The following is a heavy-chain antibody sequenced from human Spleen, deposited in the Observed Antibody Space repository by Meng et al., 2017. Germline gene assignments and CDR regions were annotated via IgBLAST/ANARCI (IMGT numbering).Heavy chain of an antibody. CDR2: ISTDGSIT. V-gene: IGHV3-74*01. Sequence: EEQLVESGGGVVQSGGSLRLSCAASGFTFSKYWMHWVRQAPGKGLVWISRISTDGSITNYADSVKGRFTISRDNAKNTVYLQMNSLRAEDTAVYYCTRLLDRDYWGQGTLVTVSS. CDR1: GFTFSKYW. J-gene: IGHJ4*02. CDR3: TRLLDRDY. D-gene: IGHD3-22*01.